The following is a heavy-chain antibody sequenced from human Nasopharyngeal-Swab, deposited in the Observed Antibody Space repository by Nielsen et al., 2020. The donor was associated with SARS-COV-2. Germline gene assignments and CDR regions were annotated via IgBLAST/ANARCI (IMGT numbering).Heavy chain of an antibody. CDR2: ISYDGSNN. J-gene: IGHJ6*02. CDR3: AKDPTYYDILTGYYFREASHYYYYGMDV. CDR1: GFTFSSYG. V-gene: IGHV3-30*18. Sequence: GESLKISCAASGFTFSSYGMHWVRQAPGKGLEWVAVISYDGSNNYYADSVKGRFTISRDNSKNTLYLQMNSLRAEDTAVYYCAKDPTYYDILTGYYFREASHYYYYGMDVWGQGTTVTVSS. D-gene: IGHD3-9*01.